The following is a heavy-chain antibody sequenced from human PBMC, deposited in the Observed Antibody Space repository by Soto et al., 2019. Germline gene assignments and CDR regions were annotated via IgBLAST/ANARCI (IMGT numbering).Heavy chain of an antibody. CDR3: ARATIHGSSWYFWFDP. V-gene: IGHV1-69*01. J-gene: IGHJ5*02. CDR1: GGTFSRHA. D-gene: IGHD6-13*01. Sequence: QVQLVQSGSEVKMPGSSVKVSCKTSGGTFSRHAINWVRQAPGQGLEWMGGIIPLFGTTNYAQKFKGRDTISADESTSTAYLELSSITSEDAAGYYCARATIHGSSWYFWFDPGGQGTLVTVPS. CDR2: IIPLFGTT.